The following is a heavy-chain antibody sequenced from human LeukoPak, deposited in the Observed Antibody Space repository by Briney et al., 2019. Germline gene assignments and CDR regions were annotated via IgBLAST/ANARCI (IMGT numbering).Heavy chain of an antibody. J-gene: IGHJ4*02. CDR1: GFTFSSYW. Sequence: GGSLRLSCAASGFTFSSYWMFWVRQAPGKGLGWLSRITSDGGRTNYADSVKGRFTVSRDNAKNTLYLQMNSLRAEDTAVYFCARSLAASGGYDYGDDYWGQGTLVTVSS. CDR2: ITSDGGRT. V-gene: IGHV3-74*01. D-gene: IGHD5-12*01. CDR3: ARSLAASGGYDYGDDY.